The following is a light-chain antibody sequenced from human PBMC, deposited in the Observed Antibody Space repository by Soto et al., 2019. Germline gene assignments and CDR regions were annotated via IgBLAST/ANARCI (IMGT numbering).Light chain of an antibody. CDR3: CSYAGSITYV. Sequence: QSVLTQPASVSGSPGQSITISCTGTSSDVGSDNLVSWYQQHPGKAPKFIIYEVSQRPAGVSYRFSGSKSGNTAYLTISGLQAEDEADYYCCSYAGSITYVFGTGTKVTGL. CDR2: EVS. V-gene: IGLV2-23*02. CDR1: SSDVGSDNL. J-gene: IGLJ1*01.